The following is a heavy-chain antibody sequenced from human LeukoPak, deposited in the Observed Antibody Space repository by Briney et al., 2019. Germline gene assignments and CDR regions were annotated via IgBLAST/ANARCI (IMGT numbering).Heavy chain of an antibody. J-gene: IGHJ4*02. Sequence: PSETLSLTCPVSGDTVNTRRYYWGWIRQPPGKGLEWIGSIYHSGSTYYEPSLRSRVTISIDTSRNQFSLNLTSVTTADTALYFCARRDIVKGGFDYWGQGTLVTVFS. CDR1: GDTVNTRRYY. D-gene: IGHD3-16*02. CDR2: IYHSGST. V-gene: IGHV4-39*01. CDR3: ARRDIVKGGFDY.